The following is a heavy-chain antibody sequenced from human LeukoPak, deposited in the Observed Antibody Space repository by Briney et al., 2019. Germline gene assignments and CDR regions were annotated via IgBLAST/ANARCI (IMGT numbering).Heavy chain of an antibody. CDR2: ISFSASTI. Sequence: GGSLRLSCAASGFTFSDYYMNWIRQAPGKGLEWISYISFSASTIYYADSVKGRFTISRDNAKNSLFLQMNSLRAEDTAVYYCARDWNWGDLNFDYWGQGTLVTVSS. CDR3: ARDWNWGDLNFDY. CDR1: GFTFSDYY. V-gene: IGHV3-11*01. J-gene: IGHJ4*02. D-gene: IGHD7-27*01.